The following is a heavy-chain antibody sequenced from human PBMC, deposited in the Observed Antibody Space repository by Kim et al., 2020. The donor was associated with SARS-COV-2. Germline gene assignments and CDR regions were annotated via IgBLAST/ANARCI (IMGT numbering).Heavy chain of an antibody. CDR3: AREGYGIFLGGGMDV. D-gene: IGHD4-17*01. V-gene: IGHV1-69*13. CDR1: GGTFSSYA. CDR2: IIPIFGTA. J-gene: IGHJ6*02. Sequence: SVKVSCKASGGTFSSYAISWVRQAPGQGLEWMGGIIPIFGTANYAQKFQGRVTITADESTSTAYMELSSLRSEDTAVYYCAREGYGIFLGGGMDVWGQGTTVTVSS.